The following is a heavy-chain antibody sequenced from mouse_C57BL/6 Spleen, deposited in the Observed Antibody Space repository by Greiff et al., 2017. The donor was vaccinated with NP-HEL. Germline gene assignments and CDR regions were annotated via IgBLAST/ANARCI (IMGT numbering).Heavy chain of an antibody. V-gene: IGHV5-17*01. Sequence: EVQLMESGGGLVKPGGSLKLSCAASGFTFSDYGMHWVRQAPEKGLEWVAYISSGSSTIYYADTVKGRFTISRDHAKNTLFLQLTSLRSEDTVMYYCASDYGSAAWFAYWGQGTLVTVSA. J-gene: IGHJ3*01. D-gene: IGHD1-1*01. CDR3: ASDYGSAAWFAY. CDR2: ISSGSSTI. CDR1: GFTFSDYG.